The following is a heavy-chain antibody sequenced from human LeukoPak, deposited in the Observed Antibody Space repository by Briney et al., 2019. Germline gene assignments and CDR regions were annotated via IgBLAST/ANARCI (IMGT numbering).Heavy chain of an antibody. CDR3: ARSRDYGSGSYCFDY. J-gene: IGHJ4*02. V-gene: IGHV3-66*01. D-gene: IGHD3-10*01. Sequence: PSETLSLTCAVYGGSFSGYYWSWIRQAPGKGLEWVSVIYSGGSTYYADSVKGRFTISRDNSKNTLYLQMNSLRAEDTAVYYCARSRDYGSGSYCFDYWGQGTLVTVSS. CDR2: IYSGGST. CDR1: GGSFSGYY.